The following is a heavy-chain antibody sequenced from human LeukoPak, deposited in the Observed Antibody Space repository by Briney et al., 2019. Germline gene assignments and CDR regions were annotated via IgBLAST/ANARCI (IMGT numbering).Heavy chain of an antibody. CDR1: GYTLTELS. CDR2: FDPEDGET. D-gene: IGHD6-19*01. CDR3: ATVSWQFEYFQH. Sequence: GASVKVSCKVSGYTLTELSMHWVRQAPGKGLEWMGGFDPEDGETIYAQKFQGRVTMTEDTSTDTAYMELSSLRSEDTAVYYCATVSWQFEYFQHWGQGTLVTVSS. V-gene: IGHV1-24*01. J-gene: IGHJ1*01.